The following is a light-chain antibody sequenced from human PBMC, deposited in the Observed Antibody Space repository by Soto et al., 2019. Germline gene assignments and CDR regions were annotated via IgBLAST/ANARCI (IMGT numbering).Light chain of an antibody. CDR3: TSWTTSTTMI. J-gene: IGLJ2*01. CDR2: DVN. V-gene: IGLV2-14*03. Sequence: QSALTQPASVSGSPGQSITISCTGTSSDIGAYNYVSWYQQHPGKAPKLMIYDVNIRPSGVSNRFSGSKSGNTASLTISGLQDEDEADYYCTSWTTSTTMIFGGGTEVTVL. CDR1: SSDIGAYNY.